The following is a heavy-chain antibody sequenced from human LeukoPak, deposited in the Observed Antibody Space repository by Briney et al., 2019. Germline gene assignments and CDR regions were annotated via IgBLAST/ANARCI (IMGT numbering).Heavy chain of an antibody. CDR2: TYYRSKQYN. V-gene: IGHV6-1*01. J-gene: IGHJ4*02. CDR3: ARDLTMVRGGGFDY. D-gene: IGHD3-10*01. CDR1: GDRLSSNIAA. Sequence: SQPLSLTCAISGDRLSSNIAAWNWIRQSPSRGLEWLGRTYYRSKQYNAYAVSVKSRITINPDTSKNQFSLQLNSVTPEDTAVYYCARDLTMVRGGGFDYWGQGTLVTVSS.